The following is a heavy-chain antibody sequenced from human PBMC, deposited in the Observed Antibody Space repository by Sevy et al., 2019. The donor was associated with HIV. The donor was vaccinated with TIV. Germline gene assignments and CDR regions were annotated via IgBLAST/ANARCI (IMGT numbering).Heavy chain of an antibody. Sequence: GGSLRLSCAASGFTFSSYAMSWVRQAPGKGLEWVSAISGSGGSTYYADSVKGRFTISRDNSKNTLYLQMNSLRAEDTAVYYCAKVVLMVYAGDCFDPWGQGTLVTVSS. CDR3: AKVVLMVYAGDCFDP. CDR1: GFTFSSYA. D-gene: IGHD2-8*01. CDR2: ISGSGGST. V-gene: IGHV3-23*01. J-gene: IGHJ5*02.